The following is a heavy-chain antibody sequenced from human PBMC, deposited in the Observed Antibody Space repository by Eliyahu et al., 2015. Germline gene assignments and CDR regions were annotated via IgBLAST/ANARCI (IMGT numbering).Heavy chain of an antibody. CDR2: ISSNGGST. CDR3: ARLMTTVTT. CDR1: GFTFSSYA. J-gene: IGHJ5*02. D-gene: IGHD4-11*01. Sequence: EVQLVESGGGLVQPGGSLRLSCAASGFTFSSYAMHWVRQAPGKGLEYVSAISSNGGSTYYANSVKGRFTISRDNSKNTLYLQMGSLRAEDMAVYYCARLMTTVTTWGQGTLVTVSS. V-gene: IGHV3-64*01.